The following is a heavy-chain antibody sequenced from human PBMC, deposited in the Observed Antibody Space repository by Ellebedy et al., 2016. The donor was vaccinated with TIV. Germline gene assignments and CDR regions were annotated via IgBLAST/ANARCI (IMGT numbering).Heavy chain of an antibody. Sequence: GESLKISCAASGFTFSGYAMSWVRQAPGKGLEWVSSISDSGDDTYYADSVKGRFTISRDNSKNTLYLQMNSLRAEDTALYYCAKDQYGSGSYYNPMIGFDIWGQGTMVTVSS. D-gene: IGHD3-10*01. V-gene: IGHV3-23*01. J-gene: IGHJ3*02. CDR2: ISDSGDDT. CDR3: AKDQYGSGSYYNPMIGFDI. CDR1: GFTFSGYA.